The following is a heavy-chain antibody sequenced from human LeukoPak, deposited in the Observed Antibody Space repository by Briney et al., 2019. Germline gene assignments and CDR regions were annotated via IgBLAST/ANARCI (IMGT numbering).Heavy chain of an antibody. CDR2: IYSGGST. V-gene: IGHV3-53*01. CDR1: GFTVSSNY. D-gene: IGHD2-2*02. J-gene: IGHJ6*02. CDR3: ARGSIQSYYYGMDV. Sequence: PGGSLRLSCAASGFTVSSNYMSWVRQAPGKGLEWVPVIYSGGSTYYADSVKGRFTISRDNSKNTLHLLMNSMRADDTAVYYCARGSIQSYYYGMDVWGQGTTVTVSS.